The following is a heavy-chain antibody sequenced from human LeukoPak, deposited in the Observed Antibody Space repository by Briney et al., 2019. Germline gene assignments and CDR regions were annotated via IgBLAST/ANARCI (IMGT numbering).Heavy chain of an antibody. Sequence: PGGSLRLSCAASGFTFSSYSMNWVRQALGEGLEWGSSISSSSSFIYYADSVKGRFTISRDNAKNSLYLQMNSLRAEDTAVYYCARAVGAGYCSSTSCYINWFDPWGQGTLVTVSS. V-gene: IGHV3-21*01. J-gene: IGHJ5*02. CDR1: GFTFSSYS. D-gene: IGHD2-2*03. CDR3: ARAVGAGYCSSTSCYINWFDP. CDR2: ISSSSSFI.